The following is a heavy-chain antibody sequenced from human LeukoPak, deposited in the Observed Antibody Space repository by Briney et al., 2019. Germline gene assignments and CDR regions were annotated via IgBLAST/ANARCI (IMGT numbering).Heavy chain of an antibody. CDR3: AREGDGYNTDY. CDR1: GGTFSSYA. D-gene: IGHD5-24*01. V-gene: IGHV1-46*01. CDR2: INPSGGST. J-gene: IGHJ4*02. Sequence: ASVKVSCKASGGTFSSYAISWVRQAPGQGLEWMGIINPSGGSTSYAQKLQGRVTMTRDMSTSTVYMELSSLRSEDTAVYYCAREGDGYNTDYWGQGTLVTVSS.